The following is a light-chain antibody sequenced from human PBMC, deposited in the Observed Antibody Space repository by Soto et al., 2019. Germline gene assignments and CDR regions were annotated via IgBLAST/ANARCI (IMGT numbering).Light chain of an antibody. CDR3: QSYESSLSGWV. Sequence: QSVLTQPPSVSGAPGQRVTISCTGSSSNIGAGYNVHWYQQLPGTAPKLLLYGNSNRPSGVPDRFSGSKSGTSASLAITGLQAEDEADYYCQSYESSLSGWVFGGGTKVTVL. CDR1: SSNIGAGYN. V-gene: IGLV1-40*01. CDR2: GNS. J-gene: IGLJ3*02.